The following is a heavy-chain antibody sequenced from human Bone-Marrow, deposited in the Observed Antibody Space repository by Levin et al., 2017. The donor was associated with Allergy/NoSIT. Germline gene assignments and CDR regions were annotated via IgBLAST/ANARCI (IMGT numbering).Heavy chain of an antibody. Sequence: LSLTCAASGFTFSSSGMHWVRQAPGKGLEWVAVIWYDGSNKYYADSVKGRFTISRDNSKNTLYLQMNSLRAEETAVYYCARDGVAVAGTFGWDYWGQGTLVTVSS. D-gene: IGHD6-19*01. CDR1: GFTFSSSG. J-gene: IGHJ4*02. V-gene: IGHV3-33*01. CDR2: IWYDGSNK. CDR3: ARDGVAVAGTFGWDY.